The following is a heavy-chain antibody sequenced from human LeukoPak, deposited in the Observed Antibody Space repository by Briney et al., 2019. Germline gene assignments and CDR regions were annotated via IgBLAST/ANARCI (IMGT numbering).Heavy chain of an antibody. CDR2: ISYDGSNK. Sequence: GRSLRLSCAASGFTFSSYAMHWVREAPGKGLEWGAVISYDGSNKYYADSVKGRFTISRDNSKNTLYLQMNSLRAEDTAVYYCARDSGPAVAPPGWFDPWGQGTLVTVSS. CDR1: GFTFSSYA. CDR3: ARDSGPAVAPPGWFDP. D-gene: IGHD6-19*01. J-gene: IGHJ5*02. V-gene: IGHV3-30*04.